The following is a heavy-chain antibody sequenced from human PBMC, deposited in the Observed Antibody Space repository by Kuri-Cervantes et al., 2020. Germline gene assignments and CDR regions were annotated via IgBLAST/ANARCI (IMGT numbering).Heavy chain of an antibody. CDR1: GYTFTSHD. Sequence: ASVKVSCKASGYTFTSHDIKWVRQATGQGLEWMGWMNPNSGNTGYAQKFQGRVTMTRNTSISTAYMELSSLRSDDTAVYYCARVGDYDSSGDGAFDVWGQGTMVTVSS. CDR2: MNPNSGNT. J-gene: IGHJ3*01. D-gene: IGHD3-22*01. V-gene: IGHV1-8*01. CDR3: ARVGDYDSSGDGAFDV.